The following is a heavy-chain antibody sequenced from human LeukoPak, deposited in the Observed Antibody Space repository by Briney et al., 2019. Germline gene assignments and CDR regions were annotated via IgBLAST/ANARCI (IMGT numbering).Heavy chain of an antibody. V-gene: IGHV3-48*03. CDR2: ISSSGTTI. J-gene: IGHJ4*02. CDR3: ARSSGTYHFDY. D-gene: IGHD1-26*01. Sequence: GGSLRLSCTASGFTFGDYAVSWVRQAPGKGLEWVSYISSSGTTIYYADSVKGRFTISRDNAKNSLFLQVNSLRAEDTAVYYCARSSGTYHFDYWGQGTLVTVSS. CDR1: GFTFGDYA.